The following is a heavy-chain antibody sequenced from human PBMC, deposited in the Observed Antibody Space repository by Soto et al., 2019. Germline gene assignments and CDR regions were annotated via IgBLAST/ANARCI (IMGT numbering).Heavy chain of an antibody. CDR2: SRNRGRSYTT. J-gene: IGHJ6*02. Sequence: GGSLRLSCAVSGFTLSDHYMDWVRQAPGQGLEWVGRSRNRGRSYTTEYAASVKGRFSISRDDSKNSLFLQMDSLKTEDTAVYYCARGGSVTAYHYEMDVWGQGSTVPVSS. CDR1: GFTLSDHY. V-gene: IGHV3-72*01. CDR3: ARGGSVTAYHYEMDV. D-gene: IGHD2-21*02.